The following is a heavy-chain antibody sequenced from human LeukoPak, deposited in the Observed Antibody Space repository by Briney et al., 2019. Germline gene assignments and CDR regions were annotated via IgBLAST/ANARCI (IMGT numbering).Heavy chain of an antibody. CDR3: AKMISTAGTTGGDYFDY. Sequence: SGGSLRLSCTASGFTFSNFAMTWVRQAPGKGLEWVSVIYSGGRTYYADSVKGRFTISRDNSKNTLNLQMNSLRAEDTAVFYCAKMISTAGTTGGDYFDYWDQGALVTVSS. D-gene: IGHD6-13*01. J-gene: IGHJ4*02. CDR1: GFTFSNFA. CDR2: IYSGGRT. V-gene: IGHV3-23*05.